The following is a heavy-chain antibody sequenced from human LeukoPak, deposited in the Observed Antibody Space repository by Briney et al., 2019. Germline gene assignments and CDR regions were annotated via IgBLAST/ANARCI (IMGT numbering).Heavy chain of an antibody. J-gene: IGHJ6*02. CDR3: SVVVTEYYYYGMDV. D-gene: IGHD2-15*01. CDR2: IKSKTDGGTT. CDR1: GFTFSNAR. V-gene: IGHV3-15*07. Sequence: PGGSLRLSCAASGFTFSNARMNWVRQAPGKGLEWVGRIKSKTDGGTTDYAAPVKGRFTISRDDSKNTLYLQMNSLKTEDTAVYYCSVVVTEYYYYGMDVWGQGTTVTVSS.